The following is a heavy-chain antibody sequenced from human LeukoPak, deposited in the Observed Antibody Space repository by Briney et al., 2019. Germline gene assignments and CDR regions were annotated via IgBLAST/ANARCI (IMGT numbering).Heavy chain of an antibody. CDR2: IKQDGSEK. CDR1: GGSFSGYY. V-gene: IGHV3-7*01. CDR3: ARDRSSWRTNAFDI. Sequence: ETLSLTCAVYGGSFSGYYWSWVRQAPGKGLEWVANIKQDGSEKYYVDSVKGRFTISRDNAKNSLYLQMNSLRAEDTAVYYCARDRSSWRTNAFDIWGQGTMVTVSS. J-gene: IGHJ3*02. D-gene: IGHD6-13*01.